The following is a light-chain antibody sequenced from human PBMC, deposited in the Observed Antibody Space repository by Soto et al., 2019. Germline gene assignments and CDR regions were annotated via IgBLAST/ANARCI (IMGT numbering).Light chain of an antibody. J-gene: IGKJ3*01. CDR1: QSISKS. Sequence: DIQMTQSPSSLSASVGYRVTITCRASQSISKSLNWYRQNPXKAPELLIYAASTLQDGVPSRFSGSGSGTDFTLTISSLEHEDFAVYYCQQRSTWHPFSFGPGTKVDIK. CDR3: QQRSTWHPFS. CDR2: AAS. V-gene: IGKV1-39*01.